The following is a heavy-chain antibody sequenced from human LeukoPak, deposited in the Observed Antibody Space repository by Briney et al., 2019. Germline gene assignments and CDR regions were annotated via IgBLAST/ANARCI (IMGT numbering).Heavy chain of an antibody. J-gene: IGHJ4*02. CDR2: VYYSGDT. Sequence: SETLSLTCTVSGDSVSGVYWSWIRQPPGKGLEWIGYVYYSGDTNYNPSLKSRVTMSLDTSKNQVSLRLSSVTAANTAVYYCARHPFATPFDYWGRGTLLTVSS. CDR3: ARHPFATPFDY. CDR1: GDSVSGVY. V-gene: IGHV4-59*08. D-gene: IGHD2-15*01.